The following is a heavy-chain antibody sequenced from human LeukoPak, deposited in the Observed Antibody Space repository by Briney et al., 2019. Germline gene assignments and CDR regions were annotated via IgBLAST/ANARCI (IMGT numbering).Heavy chain of an antibody. CDR1: GYTFTGYY. Sequence: ASVKVSCKASGYTFTGYYIHWVRQAPGQGLEWMGWISAYNGNTNYAQKLQGRVTMTTDTSTSTAYMELRSLRSDDTAVYYCARQRVGAYYYYMDVWGKGTTVTVSS. D-gene: IGHD3-10*01. CDR3: ARQRVGAYYYYMDV. V-gene: IGHV1-18*04. CDR2: ISAYNGNT. J-gene: IGHJ6*03.